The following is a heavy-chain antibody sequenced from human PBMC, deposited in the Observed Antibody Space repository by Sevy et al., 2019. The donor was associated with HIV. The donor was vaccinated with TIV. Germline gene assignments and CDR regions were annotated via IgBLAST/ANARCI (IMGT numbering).Heavy chain of an antibody. CDR3: AKDQGAHYYYGMDV. J-gene: IGHJ6*02. Sequence: GGSLRLSCAAFGFTFSGFGMHWVRQAPGKGMEWVALISYDGSNKYYAHSVKGRFTISRDKSKNTLYLQMNSLRGEDTAVYYCAKDQGAHYYYGMDVWGQGTTVTVSS. CDR1: GFTFSGFG. CDR2: ISYDGSNK. V-gene: IGHV3-30*18.